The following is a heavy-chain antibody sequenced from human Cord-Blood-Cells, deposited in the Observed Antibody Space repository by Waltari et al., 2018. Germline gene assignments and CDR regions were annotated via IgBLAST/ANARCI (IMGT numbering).Heavy chain of an antibody. D-gene: IGHD7-27*01. CDR1: GGSISSYY. V-gene: IGHV4-59*01. CDR2: IYYSGST. J-gene: IGHJ4*02. Sequence: QVQLQESGPGLVKPSETLSLTCTVSGGSISSYYWSWIRQPPGKGLEWIGYIYYSGSTNYHPSLEGRVTISVDTSKNQFSLKLSSVTAADTAVYYCAREVTGDYFDYWGQGTLVTVSS. CDR3: AREVTGDYFDY.